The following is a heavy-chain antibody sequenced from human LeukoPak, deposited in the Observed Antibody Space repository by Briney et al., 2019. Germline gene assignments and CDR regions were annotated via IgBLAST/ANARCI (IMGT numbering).Heavy chain of an antibody. J-gene: IGHJ4*02. V-gene: IGHV3-15*01. D-gene: IGHD3-9*01. CDR2: IKSKTDGGTT. Sequence: SGGSLRLSCAASGFTFSNAWMSWVRQAPGKGLEWVGRIKSKTDGGTTDYAAPVKGRFTISRDDSKNTLYLQMNSLKTEDTAVYYCTTGPRLTGYYYWGQGTLVTVSS. CDR3: TTGPRLTGYYY. CDR1: GFTFSNAW.